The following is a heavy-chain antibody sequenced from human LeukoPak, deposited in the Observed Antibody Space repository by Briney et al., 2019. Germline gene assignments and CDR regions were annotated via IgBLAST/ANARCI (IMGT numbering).Heavy chain of an antibody. CDR3: ARGSPSDY. J-gene: IGHJ4*02. CDR2: INPNSGGT. V-gene: IGHV1-2*02. CDR1: GYTLTELS. D-gene: IGHD3-10*01. Sequence: ASVKVSCKVSGYTLTELSMHWVRQAPGQGLEWMGWINPNSGGTNYAQKFQDRVTMTRDTSISTAYMEVSRLRSDDTAVYFCARGSPSDYWGQGTLVTVSS.